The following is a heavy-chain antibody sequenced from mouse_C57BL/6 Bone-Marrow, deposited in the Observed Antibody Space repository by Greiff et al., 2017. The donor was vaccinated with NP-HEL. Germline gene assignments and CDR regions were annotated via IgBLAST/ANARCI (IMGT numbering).Heavy chain of an antibody. V-gene: IGHV1-64*01. CDR2: IHPNSGST. CDR3: ARSRPEGYFDV. CDR1: GYTFTSYW. J-gene: IGHJ1*03. Sequence: QVQLKEPGAELVKPGASVKLSCKASGYTFTSYWMHWVKQRPGQGLEWIGMIHPNSGSTNYNQKFKSKATLTVDKSSSTACMQLSSLTSEDSAVYYCARSRPEGYFDVWGTGTTVTVSS.